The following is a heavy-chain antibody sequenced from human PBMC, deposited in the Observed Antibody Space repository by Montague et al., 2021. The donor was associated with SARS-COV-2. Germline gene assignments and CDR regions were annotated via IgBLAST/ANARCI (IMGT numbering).Heavy chain of an antibody. D-gene: IGHD3-3*01. J-gene: IGHJ4*02. CDR1: GGSFSGYY. Sequence: SETLSLTCAVYGGSFSGYYWSWIRQPPGKGLEWIGEINHSGSTXXXPSXXXRVTISVDTSKNQFSLKLSSVTAADTAVYYCARGGVTIFGVVITGKGLFRYWGQGTLVTVSS. CDR2: INHSGST. V-gene: IGHV4-34*01. CDR3: ARGGVTIFGVVITGKGLFRY.